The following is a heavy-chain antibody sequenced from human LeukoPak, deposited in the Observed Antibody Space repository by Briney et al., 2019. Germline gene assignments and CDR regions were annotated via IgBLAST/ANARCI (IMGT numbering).Heavy chain of an antibody. V-gene: IGHV1-3*01. CDR1: GYSFRNYG. CDR2: INPTNEKT. J-gene: IGHJ2*01. CDR3: ARDHRTESDGYYFVNELWFFDL. D-gene: IGHD3-22*01. Sequence: ASVKVSCKASGYSFRNYGMHWVRQAPGQRLEWMGWINPTNEKTKYSEKFQGRVTISRDTGASTVYMELSSLRSEDTAVYYCARDHRTESDGYYFVNELWFFDLWGRGTLVTVSS.